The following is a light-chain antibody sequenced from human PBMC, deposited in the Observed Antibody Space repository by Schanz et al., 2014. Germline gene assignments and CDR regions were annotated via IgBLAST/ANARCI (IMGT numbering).Light chain of an antibody. J-gene: IGKJ2*01. CDR1: QSVSSN. CDR2: GAS. V-gene: IGKV3-15*01. Sequence: ETVMTQSPATLSVSSGERVTLSCRASQSVSSNLAWYQQRPGQAPRLLIYGASTRATGVAARISGGGSGTEFTLTISSLQAEDVAVYYCHQYYTTPDTFGQGTKLEIK. CDR3: HQYYTTPDT.